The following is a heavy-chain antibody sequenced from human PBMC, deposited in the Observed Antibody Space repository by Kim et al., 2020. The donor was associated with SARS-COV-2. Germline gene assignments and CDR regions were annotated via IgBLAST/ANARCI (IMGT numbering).Heavy chain of an antibody. CDR3: ARGTYGDYGNWFDP. CDR1: GYTFTGYY. CDR2: INPNSGGT. Sequence: ASVKVSCKASGYTFTGYYMHWVRQAPGQGLEWMGWINPNSGGTNYAQKFQGRVTMTRDTSISTAYMELSRLRSDDTAVYYCARGTYGDYGNWFDPWGQGTLVTVSS. D-gene: IGHD4-17*01. J-gene: IGHJ5*02. V-gene: IGHV1-2*02.